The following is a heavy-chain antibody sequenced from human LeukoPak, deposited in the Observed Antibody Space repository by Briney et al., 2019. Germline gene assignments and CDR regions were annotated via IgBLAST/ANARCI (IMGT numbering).Heavy chain of an antibody. D-gene: IGHD1-26*01. CDR1: GFTFSSYA. Sequence: GGSLRLSCAASGFTFSSYAMSWVRQAPGKGLEWVSAISGSGGSTYYADSVKGRFTISRDNSKNTLYLQMDSLRAEDTAVYYCAKDRYSGSYYTYWGQGTLVTVSS. CDR2: ISGSGGST. V-gene: IGHV3-23*01. CDR3: AKDRYSGSYYTY. J-gene: IGHJ4*02.